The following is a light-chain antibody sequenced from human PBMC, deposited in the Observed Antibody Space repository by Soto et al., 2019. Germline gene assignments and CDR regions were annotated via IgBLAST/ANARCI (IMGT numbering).Light chain of an antibody. CDR3: QQCYHPPYT. V-gene: IGKV1-5*03. CDR2: KAS. Sequence: DIQMTQSPSTLSASVGDRVTITCRASQSISSWLAWYQQKPGKAPKLLIYKASGLQSGVPSRFSGSGSGTEFTLTISSLQPDDFATYYCQQCYHPPYTFGQGTNLEIK. CDR1: QSISSW. J-gene: IGKJ2*01.